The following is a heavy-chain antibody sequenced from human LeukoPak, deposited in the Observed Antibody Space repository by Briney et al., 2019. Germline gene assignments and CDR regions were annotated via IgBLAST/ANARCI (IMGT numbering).Heavy chain of an antibody. CDR2: ITGSGENT. V-gene: IGHV3-23*01. CDR1: GFTFSLYA. CDR3: AKGRTYHYFMDV. J-gene: IGHJ6*03. Sequence: GGSLRLSCAASGFTFSLYAMTWVRQAPGKGLEWVSTITGSGENTFSAESVKGRFTISGDNSENTLYLQMNSLRAEDAAVYYCAKGRTYHYFMDVWGQGTTVTVSS.